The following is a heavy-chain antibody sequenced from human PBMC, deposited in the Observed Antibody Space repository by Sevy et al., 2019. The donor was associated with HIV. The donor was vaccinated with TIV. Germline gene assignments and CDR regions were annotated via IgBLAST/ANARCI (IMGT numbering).Heavy chain of an antibody. J-gene: IGHJ2*01. Sequence: SLKISCAVSGFTFDDYAMHWVRQAPGKGLEWVSSISWNSGSIDYADSVKGRFSISRDDAKNSLYLQMNSLRPEDTALYYCARDLGSSWYDVDWYFDLWGRGTLVTVSS. CDR3: ARDLGSSWYDVDWYFDL. CDR2: ISWNSGSI. V-gene: IGHV3-9*01. D-gene: IGHD6-13*01. CDR1: GFTFDDYA.